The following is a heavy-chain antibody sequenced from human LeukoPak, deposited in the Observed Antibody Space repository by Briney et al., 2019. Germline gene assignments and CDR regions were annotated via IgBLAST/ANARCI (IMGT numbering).Heavy chain of an antibody. CDR2: IDPDGSTT. Sequence: PGGSLRLSCAASGFTLNGYWMHWVRQAPGEGLVWVSRIDPDGSTTNYAESVKGRFATSRDNAKNSLYLQMNSLTAEDTAVYYCGRDPDSWGQGTVVTVSS. CDR1: GFTLNGYW. CDR3: GRDPDS. J-gene: IGHJ5*01. V-gene: IGHV3-74*01.